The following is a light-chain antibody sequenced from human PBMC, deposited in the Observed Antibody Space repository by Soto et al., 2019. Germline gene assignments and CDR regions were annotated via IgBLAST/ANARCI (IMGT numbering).Light chain of an antibody. Sequence: DIQMTQSPSSLSASVGDRVTITCRASQDISSYLAWYQQKPGKVPKLLIYGASTLLSGVPSRFSGSGSGTDYTLTISSLQPEDVATYYCQKYNNAPWTFGQGTKVDIK. CDR3: QKYNNAPWT. V-gene: IGKV1-27*01. J-gene: IGKJ1*01. CDR1: QDISSY. CDR2: GAS.